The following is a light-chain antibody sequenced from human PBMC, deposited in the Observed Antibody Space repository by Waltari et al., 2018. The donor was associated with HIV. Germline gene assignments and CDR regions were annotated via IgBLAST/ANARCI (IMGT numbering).Light chain of an antibody. J-gene: IGKJ1*01. CDR3: QQYGNSPWT. CDR1: QSIRSNY. CDR2: GAS. Sequence: EIVLTQSPGTLSLSPGERATLSCRASQSIRSNYLAWYQHKPGQSPRLLIYGASSRATGIPDRFSGSGSETDFTLTVYRLEPEDFAVYYCQQYGNSPWTFGQGTKVEI. V-gene: IGKV3-20*01.